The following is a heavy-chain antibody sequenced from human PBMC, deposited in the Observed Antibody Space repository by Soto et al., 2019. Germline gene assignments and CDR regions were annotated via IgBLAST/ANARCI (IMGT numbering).Heavy chain of an antibody. CDR2: ISGSGGST. V-gene: IGHV3-23*01. CDR3: AKVEYSYGSYYYYYGMDV. J-gene: IGHJ6*02. CDR1: GFTFSSYA. Sequence: GGSLRLSCAASGFTFSSYAMSWVRQAPGKGLEWVSAISGSGGSTYYADSVKGRFTISRDNSKNTLYLQMNSLRAEDTAVYYCAKVEYSYGSYYYYYGMDVWGQGTTVTV. D-gene: IGHD5-18*01.